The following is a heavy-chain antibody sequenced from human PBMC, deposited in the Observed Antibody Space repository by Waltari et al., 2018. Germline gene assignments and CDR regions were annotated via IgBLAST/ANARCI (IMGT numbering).Heavy chain of an antibody. CDR3: ARGPPIVGATDY. D-gene: IGHD1-26*01. V-gene: IGHV4-38-2*02. CDR1: GNSISSPYY. Sequence: QVRLQESGPGLVKPSETLSLTCTVSGNSISSPYYWGWIRQPPGKGLEWIGNIYHSGNTYYNPSLKSRVTLSVDTSKNQFSLKLNSVTAADTAVYYCARGPPIVGATDYWGQGTLVTVSS. CDR2: IYHSGNT. J-gene: IGHJ4*02.